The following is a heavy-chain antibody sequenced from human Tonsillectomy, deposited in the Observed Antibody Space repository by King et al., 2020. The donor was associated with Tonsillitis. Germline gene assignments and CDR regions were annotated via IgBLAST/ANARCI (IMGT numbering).Heavy chain of an antibody. V-gene: IGHV3-23*04. CDR3: AKVQYYDFWSGYSNSMDV. CDR1: GFTFSSYA. CDR2: ISGSGDST. Sequence: VKLVESGGGLVQPGGSLRLSCAASGFTFSSYAMSWVRQAPGKGLEWVSAISGSGDSTYYADSVKGRFTISRDYSKNTLFLQMNSLRAEDTAVYYCAKVQYYDFWSGYSNSMDVWGKGTTVTVSS. D-gene: IGHD3-3*01. J-gene: IGHJ6*03.